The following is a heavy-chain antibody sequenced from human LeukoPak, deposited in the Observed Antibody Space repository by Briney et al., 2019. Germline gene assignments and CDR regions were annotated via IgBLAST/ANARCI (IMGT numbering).Heavy chain of an antibody. V-gene: IGHV1-46*01. Sequence: ASVKVSCKASGYTFTSYHMHWVRQAPGQGLEWMGIINPSGGSATYAQKFQGRVTMTRDTSTSTVYMEVSSLRSEDTAVYYCARARLGSSASADCWGQGTLVTVFS. D-gene: IGHD6-19*01. CDR3: ARARLGSSASADC. J-gene: IGHJ4*02. CDR2: INPSGGSA. CDR1: GYTFTSYH.